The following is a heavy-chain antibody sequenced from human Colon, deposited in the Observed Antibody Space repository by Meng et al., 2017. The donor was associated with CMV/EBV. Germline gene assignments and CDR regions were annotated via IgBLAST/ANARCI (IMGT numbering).Heavy chain of an antibody. D-gene: IGHD3-10*01. Sequence: GGSGFRLDGYSMHWGRQTPQKGLEWISLITWDGGRKYYADAVKGRFVVSRDNSKNVLHLEMKSLKTEDSGLYHCAKDIFGSGSPYDYWGQGTLVTVSS. CDR3: AKDIFGSGSPYDY. J-gene: IGHJ4*02. CDR2: ITWDGGRK. CDR1: GFRLDGYS. V-gene: IGHV3-43*01.